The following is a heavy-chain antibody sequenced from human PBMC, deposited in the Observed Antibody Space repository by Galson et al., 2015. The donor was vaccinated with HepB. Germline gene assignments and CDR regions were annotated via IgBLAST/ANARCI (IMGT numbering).Heavy chain of an antibody. D-gene: IGHD3-22*01. CDR3: ACLHYYYDSSGYRSSYFDY. Sequence: ETLSLTCTVSGGSISSSSYYWGWIRQPPGKGLEWIGSIYYSGSTYYNPSLKSRVTISVDTSKNQFSLKLSSVTAADTAVYYCACLHYYYDSSGYRSSYFDYWGQGTLVTVSS. J-gene: IGHJ4*02. CDR1: GGSISSSSYY. V-gene: IGHV4-39*01. CDR2: IYYSGST.